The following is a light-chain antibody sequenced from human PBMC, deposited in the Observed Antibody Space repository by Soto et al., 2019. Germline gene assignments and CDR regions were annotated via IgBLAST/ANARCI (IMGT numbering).Light chain of an antibody. V-gene: IGLV2-14*01. CDR2: EVR. CDR3: SSYRSSTTFV. CDR1: SSDVGAYNF. J-gene: IGLJ1*01. Sequence: QSVLTQPASVSGSPVQSITISCTGTSSDVGAYNFVSWYQQYPGKAPKVIIFEVRKRPSGVSNRFSGSKSGDTASLTISGLQAEDEADYYCSSYRSSTTFVFGTGTKVTV.